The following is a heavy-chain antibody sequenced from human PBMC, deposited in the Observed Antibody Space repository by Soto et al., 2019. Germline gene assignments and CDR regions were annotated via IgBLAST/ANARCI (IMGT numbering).Heavy chain of an antibody. D-gene: IGHD4-17*01. Sequence: XXSLRLSFAASGFTFSDYSMHWVLQAPGKGLEWVSSISSSSSYIYYADSVKGRFTISRDNANNSLYLQMSSLRAEDTAVFYCARSSRTTMTTADFFQHWGQGILVTVSS. CDR1: GFTFSDYS. CDR3: ARSSRTTMTTADFFQH. CDR2: ISSSSSYI. J-gene: IGHJ1*01. V-gene: IGHV3-21*01.